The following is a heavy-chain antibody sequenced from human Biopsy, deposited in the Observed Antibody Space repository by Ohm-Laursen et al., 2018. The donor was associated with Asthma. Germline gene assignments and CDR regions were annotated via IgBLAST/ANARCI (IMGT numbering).Heavy chain of an antibody. CDR1: GYTFNSAG. V-gene: IGHV1-18*01. Sequence: SSVKVSCNTSGYTFNSAGITWARQAPGQGLEWMGWISVYNGNTKVAQKLQDRVTMITDTSTSTAYMELRGLRSDDTAVYFCARAVDYSHYYGIDVWGQGTTVTVS. CDR2: ISVYNGNT. CDR3: ARAVDYSHYYGIDV. D-gene: IGHD3-10*01. J-gene: IGHJ6*02.